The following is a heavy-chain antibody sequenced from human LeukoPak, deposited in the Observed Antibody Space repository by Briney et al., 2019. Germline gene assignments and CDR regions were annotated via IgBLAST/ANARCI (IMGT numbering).Heavy chain of an antibody. CDR1: GYTFTSYY. D-gene: IGHD3-22*01. CDR3: ARYSYPTRGIVVVPALDY. J-gene: IGHJ4*02. CDR2: INPSGGST. V-gene: IGHV1-46*01. Sequence: GASVKVSCKASGYTFTSYYMHWVRQAPGQGLEWMGIINPSGGSTSYAQKFQGRVTMTRETSTRTGHMELSSLRSEDTAVYYCARYSYPTRGIVVVPALDYWGQGTLVTVSS.